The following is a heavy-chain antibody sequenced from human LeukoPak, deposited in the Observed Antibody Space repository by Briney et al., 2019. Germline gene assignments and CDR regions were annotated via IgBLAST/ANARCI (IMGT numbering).Heavy chain of an antibody. CDR2: ISAYNGNT. J-gene: IGHJ6*04. CDR1: GYTFTSYG. CDR3: ARDLQTSHYYGSGSPSGV. D-gene: IGHD3-10*01. Sequence: ASVKVSCKASGYTFTSYGISWVRQAPGQGLEWMGLISAYNGNTNYAQKLQGRVTMTTDTSTSTAYMELRSLRSDDTAVYYCARDLQTSHYYGSGSPSGVWGKGTTVTVSS. V-gene: IGHV1-18*01.